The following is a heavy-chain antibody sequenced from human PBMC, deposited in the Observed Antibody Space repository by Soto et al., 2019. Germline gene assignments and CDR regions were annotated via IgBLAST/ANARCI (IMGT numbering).Heavy chain of an antibody. J-gene: IGHJ3*02. CDR2: IYYSGST. CDR1: GGSISSSSYY. Sequence: QLQLQESGPGLVKPSETLSLTCTVSGGSISSSSYYWGWIRQPPGKGLEWIGSIYYSGSTYYNPSLKSRVTISVDTSKNQFALTLSSVTAADTAVYYCARTAGRGAFDIWGQGTMVTVSS. V-gene: IGHV4-39*01. CDR3: ARTAGRGAFDI. D-gene: IGHD1-26*01.